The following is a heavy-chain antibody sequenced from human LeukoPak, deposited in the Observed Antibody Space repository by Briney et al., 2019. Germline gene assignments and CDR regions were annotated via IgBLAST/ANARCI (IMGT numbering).Heavy chain of an antibody. V-gene: IGHV1-69*13. J-gene: IGHJ6*02. CDR2: IIPIFGTA. D-gene: IGHD2-15*01. CDR3: ARDSEVVVAATPGDYYYYGMDV. Sequence: SVKVSCKASGGTFSSYAISWVRQAPGQGLEWMGGIIPIFGTANYAQKFQGRVTIAADESTSTAYMELSSLRSEDTAVYYCARDSEVVVAATPGDYYYYGMDVWGQGTTVTVSS. CDR1: GGTFSSYA.